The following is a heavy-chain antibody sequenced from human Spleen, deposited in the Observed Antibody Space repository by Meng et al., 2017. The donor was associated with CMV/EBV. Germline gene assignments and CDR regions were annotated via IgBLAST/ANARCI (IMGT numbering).Heavy chain of an antibody. V-gene: IGHV3-23*01. CDR3: ARASHYYDSAFDI. Sequence: GESLKISCAASRFIFDDYAMYWVRQAPGKGLEWVSAISGSGGSTYYADSVKGRFTISRDNAKNTLYLQMNSLRAEDTAVYYCARASHYYDSAFDIWGQGTMVTVSS. D-gene: IGHD3-22*01. CDR1: RFIFDDYA. CDR2: ISGSGGST. J-gene: IGHJ3*02.